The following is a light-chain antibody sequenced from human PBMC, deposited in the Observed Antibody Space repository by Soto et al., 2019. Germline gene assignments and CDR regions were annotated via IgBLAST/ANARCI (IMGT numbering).Light chain of an antibody. CDR3: AAWDDSLNGPV. J-gene: IGLJ1*01. Sequence: QSVLTQPPSASGTPGQRVTISCSGSSSNIGINTVNWYQQLPGTAPKLLIYSSNQRPSGVPYRFSGSKSGTSASLAISGLQSEDEGDYYCAAWDDSLNGPVFGSGTKLTVL. V-gene: IGLV1-44*01. CDR2: SSN. CDR1: SSNIGINT.